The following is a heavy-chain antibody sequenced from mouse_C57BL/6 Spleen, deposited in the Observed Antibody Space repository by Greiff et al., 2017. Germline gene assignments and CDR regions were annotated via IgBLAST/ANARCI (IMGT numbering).Heavy chain of an antibody. CDR2: IYPDNGGT. D-gene: IGHD2-4*01. Sequence: EVQLQQSGPELVKPGASVKIPCKASGYTFTDYNMDWVKQSHGKSLEWIGDIYPDNGGTYYNQKFKGKATWTVDKSSSTAYMELRSLTSEDTAVYYCARSGDYDYSWFAYWGQGTLVTVSA. V-gene: IGHV1-18*01. CDR3: ARSGDYDYSWFAY. CDR1: GYTFTDYN. J-gene: IGHJ3*01.